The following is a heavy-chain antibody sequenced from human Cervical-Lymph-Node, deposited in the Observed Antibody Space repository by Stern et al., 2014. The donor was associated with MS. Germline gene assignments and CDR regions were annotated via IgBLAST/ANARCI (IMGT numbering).Heavy chain of an antibody. Sequence: VQLVESGAEVRKPGASVKVSCKASGYTFGNYYMHWVRQAPGQGLEWMGTINPSDGSTSYAQKFQGRVTMTRDTSASTVYMELSSLRSEDTAVYYCARIGVRGYYYYGMDVWGQGTTVTVSS. J-gene: IGHJ6*02. CDR2: INPSDGST. V-gene: IGHV1-46*01. D-gene: IGHD2-2*01. CDR1: GYTFGNYY. CDR3: ARIGVRGYYYYGMDV.